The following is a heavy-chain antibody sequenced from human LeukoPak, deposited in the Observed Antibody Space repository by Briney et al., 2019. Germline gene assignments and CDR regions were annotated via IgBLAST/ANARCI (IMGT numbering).Heavy chain of an antibody. CDR3: AREYQWEDYFDY. CDR1: GFTFSSYA. V-gene: IGHV3-30-3*01. D-gene: IGHD6-19*01. J-gene: IGHJ4*02. CDR2: ISYDGSNE. Sequence: PGRSLRLSCAASGFTFSSYAMHWVRQAPGKGLEWVAVISYDGSNEYYADSVKSRFTISRDNSKNTLYLQMNSLRAEDTAVYYCAREYQWEDYFDYWGQGTLVTVSS.